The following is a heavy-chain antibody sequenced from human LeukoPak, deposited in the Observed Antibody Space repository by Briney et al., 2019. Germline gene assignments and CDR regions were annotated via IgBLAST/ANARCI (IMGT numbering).Heavy chain of an antibody. J-gene: IGHJ4*02. V-gene: IGHV3-23*01. D-gene: IGHD4-17*01. CDR1: GFTFSSYA. CDR3: AKMSGDYAPDY. Sequence: GGSLRLSCAASGFTFSSYAMTWVRQAPGKGLEWVSTISNSGGGTYYADSVKGRFTISRDNSKNTLYLQMNSLRAEDTAVYYCAKMSGDYAPDYWGQGTLVTVSS. CDR2: ISNSGGGT.